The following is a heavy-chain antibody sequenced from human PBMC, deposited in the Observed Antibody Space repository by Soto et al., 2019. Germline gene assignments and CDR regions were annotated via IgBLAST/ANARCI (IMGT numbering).Heavy chain of an antibody. CDR3: ARGTRVTRRTVTTSILWFDP. CDR2: INHSGST. Sequence: SQTLSLTCAVYGGSFSGYYWSWIRQPPGKGLEWIGEINHSGSTNYNPSLKSRVTISVDTSKNQFSLKLSSVTAADTAVYYCARGTRVTRRTVTTSILWFDPWGQGTLVTVSS. CDR1: GGSFSGYY. D-gene: IGHD4-17*01. V-gene: IGHV4-34*01. J-gene: IGHJ5*02.